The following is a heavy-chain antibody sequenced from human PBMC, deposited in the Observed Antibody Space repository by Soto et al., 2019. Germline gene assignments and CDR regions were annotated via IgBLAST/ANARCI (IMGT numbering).Heavy chain of an antibody. CDR2: IRSKANSYAT. J-gene: IGHJ4*02. CDR1: GFTFSGSA. Sequence: VQLVESGGGLVQPGGSLKLSCAASGFTFSGSAMHWVRQASGKGLEWVGRIRSKANSYATAYAASVKGRFTISRDDSKNTAYLQMNSLKTEDTAVYYCTRQRWELLDLDYWGQGTLVTVSS. CDR3: TRQRWELLDLDY. D-gene: IGHD1-26*01. V-gene: IGHV3-73*01.